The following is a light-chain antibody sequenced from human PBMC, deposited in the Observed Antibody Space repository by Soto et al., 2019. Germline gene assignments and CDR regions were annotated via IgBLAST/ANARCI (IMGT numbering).Light chain of an antibody. V-gene: IGLV1-47*01. J-gene: IGLJ2*01. Sequence: QPVLTQPPSASGTPGQRVTISCSGSSSNIGSNYVYWYQQLPGTAPKLLIYRNNQRPSGVPDRFSGSKSGTSASLDISGLRSEDEADYYCAAWDDILSGVVFGGGTKLTVL. CDR3: AAWDDILSGVV. CDR2: RNN. CDR1: SSNIGSNY.